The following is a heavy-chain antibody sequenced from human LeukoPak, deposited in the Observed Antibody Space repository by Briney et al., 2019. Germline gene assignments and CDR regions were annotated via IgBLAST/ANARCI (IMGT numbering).Heavy chain of an antibody. CDR3: ARGLSSSSLYYFDY. V-gene: IGHV4-34*01. Sequence: SETLSLACAVDGGSFSGDYWSWIRQAPGKGLDWIGGMNHSGSTNYSSSLKSRVSISVDTSKNQFSLKLSSVTAADTAVYYCARGLSSSSLYYFDYWGQGTLVTVPS. D-gene: IGHD6-6*01. J-gene: IGHJ4*02. CDR1: GGSFSGDY. CDR2: MNHSGST.